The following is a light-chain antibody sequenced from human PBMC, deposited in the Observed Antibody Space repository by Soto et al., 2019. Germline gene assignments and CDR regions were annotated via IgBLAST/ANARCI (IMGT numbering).Light chain of an antibody. Sequence: DIVLTQSPATLSLSPGERATLSCRASQSVSSYLGWYQQRPGQAPRLLIYDASNRATGIPARFSGCGSGTDFTLTISSLEPEDFAVYYCQQRSSWPPTFGGGTKVEIK. J-gene: IGKJ4*01. V-gene: IGKV3-11*01. CDR2: DAS. CDR1: QSVSSY. CDR3: QQRSSWPPT.